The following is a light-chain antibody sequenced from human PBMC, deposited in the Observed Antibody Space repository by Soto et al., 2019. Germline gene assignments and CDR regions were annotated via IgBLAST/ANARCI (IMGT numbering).Light chain of an antibody. CDR1: QSINTW. CDR3: QQYQTYSRT. Sequence: DIQMTQSPSTLSASVGDRITITCRASQSINTWLAWYQQNPGEAPKLLIYDGSTLARGVPSRFSGSGSGTELTLTISRLQPDDFATYYCQQYQTYSRTFGQGTKVEVK. J-gene: IGKJ1*01. V-gene: IGKV1-5*03. CDR2: DGS.